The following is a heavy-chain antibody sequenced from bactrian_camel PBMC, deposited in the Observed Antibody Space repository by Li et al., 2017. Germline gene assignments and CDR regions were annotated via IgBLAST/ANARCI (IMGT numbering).Heavy chain of an antibody. D-gene: IGHD1*01. Sequence: VQLVESGGGLVQPGGSLRLSCAASGFTFSSYTMSWVRQAPGKGLEWVPGINSDGRNTYYADSVKGRFTISRDNAKNTLYLQMNSLKPEDTAAYVCAAASVPTPTQCHDRLRFDVYNYYGQGTQVTVS. CDR2: INSDGRNT. V-gene: IGHV3S31*01. J-gene: IGHJ4*01. CDR1: GFTFSSYT.